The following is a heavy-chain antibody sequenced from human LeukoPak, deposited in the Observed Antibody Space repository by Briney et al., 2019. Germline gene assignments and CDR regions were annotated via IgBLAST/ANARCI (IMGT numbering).Heavy chain of an antibody. J-gene: IGHJ4*02. D-gene: IGHD6-6*01. Sequence: GASVKVSCKASGYNFNDYGITWVRPAPGQGLEWMGWISGYNGNTYHAPNLQDRITVTADTSTSTAYLEVKSLTSDDTAMYYCARDFKYSSSRAAGYWGQGTLVTVSS. CDR2: ISGYNGNT. V-gene: IGHV1-18*01. CDR3: ARDFKYSSSRAAGY. CDR1: GYNFNDYG.